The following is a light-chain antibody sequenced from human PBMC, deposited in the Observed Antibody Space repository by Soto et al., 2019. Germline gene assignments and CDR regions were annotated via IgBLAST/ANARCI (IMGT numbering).Light chain of an antibody. CDR1: QSISSW. J-gene: IGKJ2*01. Sequence: DIQMTQSPSTLSASVGDRVTITCRASQSISSWLAWYQQKPGKAPKLLIYDVSSLEGGVPSRFSGSGSGTDFTLTISGLQPDDFATYYCQQYIAKPFTFGQGTKLE. CDR2: DVS. CDR3: QQYIAKPFT. V-gene: IGKV1-5*01.